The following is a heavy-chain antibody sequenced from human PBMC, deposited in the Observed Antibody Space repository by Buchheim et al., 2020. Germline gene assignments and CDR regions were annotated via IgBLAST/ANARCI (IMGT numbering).Heavy chain of an antibody. J-gene: IGHJ4*02. D-gene: IGHD4-17*01. V-gene: IGHV3-30-3*01. CDR1: GFTFSSHF. CDR3: ASIPYGDYVGGVDY. Sequence: VQLVESGGGLVQPGGSLRLSCAGSGFTFSSHFMYWVRQAPGRGLEWVAVISYDGSNKYYADSVKGRFTISRDNSKNTLYLQMNSLRAEDTAVYYCASIPYGDYVGGVDYWGQGTL. CDR2: ISYDGSNK.